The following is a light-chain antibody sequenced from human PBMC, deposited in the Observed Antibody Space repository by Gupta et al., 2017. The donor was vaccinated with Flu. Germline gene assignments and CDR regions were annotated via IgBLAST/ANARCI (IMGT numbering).Light chain of an antibody. Sequence: DIQMTQSPSSLSASVGDRVTITCRASQSISHFLNWYQQKPGRAPNLLIYTASNLQSGVPSRISGSASAADLSLTISMLHPEDFATYYSQRSDGVVRTFGEGTKVEIK. CDR3: QRSDGVVRT. V-gene: IGKV1-39*01. CDR1: QSISHF. CDR2: TAS. J-gene: IGKJ4*02.